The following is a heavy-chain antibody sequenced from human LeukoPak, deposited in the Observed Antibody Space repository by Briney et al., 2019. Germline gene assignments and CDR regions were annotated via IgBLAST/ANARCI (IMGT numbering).Heavy chain of an antibody. D-gene: IGHD3-10*01. CDR3: ARELADGSQRFDP. Sequence: GGSLRLSCTASGFTFSTYSMNWVRQAPGKGLEWVSSIGGSSSSMFHAGSVKGRFTISRDNAKNSLYLQMNSLRVEDTAIYYCARELADGSQRFDPWGQGTLVTVSS. V-gene: IGHV3-21*01. CDR1: GFTFSTYS. CDR2: IGGSSSSM. J-gene: IGHJ5*02.